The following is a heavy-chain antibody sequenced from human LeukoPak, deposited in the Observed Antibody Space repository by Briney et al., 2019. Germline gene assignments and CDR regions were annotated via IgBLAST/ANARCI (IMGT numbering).Heavy chain of an antibody. J-gene: IGHJ4*02. V-gene: IGHV1-46*01. CDR1: GYTFTSYY. D-gene: IGHD3-22*01. CDR2: INPSGGST. CDR3: ARDLEAYYYDSSGSPWVY. Sequence: GASVKGSCKASGYTFTSYYMHWVRQAPGQGLEWMGIINPSGGSTSYAQKFQGRVTMTRDMSTSTVYMELSSLRSEDTAVYYCARDLEAYYYDSSGSPWVYWGQGTLVTVSS.